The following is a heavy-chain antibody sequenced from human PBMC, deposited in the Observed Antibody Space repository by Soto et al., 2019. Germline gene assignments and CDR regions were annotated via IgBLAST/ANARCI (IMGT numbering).Heavy chain of an antibody. D-gene: IGHD2-2*01. Sequence: GESLKISCKGSGYSFTSYWIGWVRQMPGKGLEWMGIIYPGDSDTRYSPSFQGQVTISADKSISTAYLQWSSLKASDTAMYYCARLVGSTSPKATDYGMGVWGQGTTVTVSS. CDR1: GYSFTSYW. CDR2: IYPGDSDT. V-gene: IGHV5-51*01. CDR3: ARLVGSTSPKATDYGMGV. J-gene: IGHJ6*02.